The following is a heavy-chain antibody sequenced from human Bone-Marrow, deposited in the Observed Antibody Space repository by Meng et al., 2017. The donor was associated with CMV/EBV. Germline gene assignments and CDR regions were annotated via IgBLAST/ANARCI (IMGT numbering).Heavy chain of an antibody. Sequence: FTFRNAWMSWVRQAPGKGLEWVGRIKSKTDGGTTDYAAPVKGRFTISRDDSKNTLYLQMNSLKTEDTAVYYCTTHDYGARYWYFDLWGRGTLVTVSS. CDR1: FTFRNAW. V-gene: IGHV3-15*01. J-gene: IGHJ2*01. D-gene: IGHD4-17*01. CDR3: TTHDYGARYWYFDL. CDR2: IKSKTDGGTT.